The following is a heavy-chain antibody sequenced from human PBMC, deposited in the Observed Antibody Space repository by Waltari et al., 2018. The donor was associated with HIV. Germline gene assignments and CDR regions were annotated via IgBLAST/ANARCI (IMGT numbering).Heavy chain of an antibody. Sequence: QVQLVESGGGVVQPGRSLRLSCAASGFTFNSYPMHWVRQAPGKGLGWVAVISYDGSNKYYADAVKGRFTISRDNYKNALYLQMNSLRAEDTAVYYCAREGRGSYYPFDYWGQGTLVTVSS. J-gene: IGHJ4*02. CDR1: GFTFNSYP. V-gene: IGHV3-30-3*01. CDR2: ISYDGSNK. D-gene: IGHD1-26*01. CDR3: AREGRGSYYPFDY.